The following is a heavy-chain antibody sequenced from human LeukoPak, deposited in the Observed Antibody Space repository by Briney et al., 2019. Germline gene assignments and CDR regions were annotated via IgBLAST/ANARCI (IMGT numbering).Heavy chain of an antibody. CDR3: ARLGGRLWDY. J-gene: IGHJ4*02. CDR1: GGSISSYY. Sequence: PSETLSLTCTVSGGSISSYYWSWIRQPPGKGLEWIGYIYYSGSTNYNPSLKSRVTISVDTSKNQFSLKLSSVTAADTAVYYCARLGGRLWDYWGQGTLVTVSS. CDR2: IYYSGST. V-gene: IGHV4-59*08. D-gene: IGHD3-16*01.